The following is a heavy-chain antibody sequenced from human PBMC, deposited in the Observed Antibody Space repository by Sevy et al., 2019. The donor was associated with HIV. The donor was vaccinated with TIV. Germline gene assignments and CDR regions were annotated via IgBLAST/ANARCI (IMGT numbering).Heavy chain of an antibody. CDR1: GGTFSSYA. J-gene: IGHJ3*02. CDR3: ARKGFGDYYDSSGYYDAFDI. D-gene: IGHD3-22*01. V-gene: IGHV1-69*13. Sequence: ASVKVSCKASGGTFSSYAISWVRQAPGQGLEWMGGIIPIFGTANYAQKFQGRVTITEDESTSTAYMELSSLRSEDTAVYYCARKGFGDYYDSSGYYDAFDIWGQGTMVTVSS. CDR2: IIPIFGTA.